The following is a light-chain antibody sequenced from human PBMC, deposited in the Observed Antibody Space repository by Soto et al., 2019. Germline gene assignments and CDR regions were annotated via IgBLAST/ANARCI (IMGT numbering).Light chain of an antibody. J-gene: IGKJ1*01. CDR2: EAS. Sequence: ENVLTQSPGTLSLSPGERATLSCRASQTVRSNYLAWYQQKPGQTPRLLIYEASSRFTGIPDRFTGSGSGTDFTLTINRLEPEDFAIYFCQQYGSLPRTFGQGTKVDIK. CDR1: QTVRSNY. CDR3: QQYGSLPRT. V-gene: IGKV3-20*01.